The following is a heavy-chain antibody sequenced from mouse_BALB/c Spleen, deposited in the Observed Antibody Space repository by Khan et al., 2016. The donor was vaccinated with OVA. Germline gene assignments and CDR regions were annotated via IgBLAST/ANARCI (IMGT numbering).Heavy chain of an antibody. CDR2: INSGGSA. J-gene: IGHJ1*01. V-gene: IGHV5-6-5*01. CDR1: GFTFSSYA. Sequence: EVELVESGGGLVKPGGSLKLSCAASGFTFSSYAMSWVRQTPEKRLEWVASINSGGSAYSLDSMQGRFTISRDNARNILYLQMSSLRSEDTAMYYCGRGRFYSTTYDYWYFDVWGAGTTVTVSS. CDR3: GRGRFYSTTYDYWYFDV. D-gene: IGHD1-1*01.